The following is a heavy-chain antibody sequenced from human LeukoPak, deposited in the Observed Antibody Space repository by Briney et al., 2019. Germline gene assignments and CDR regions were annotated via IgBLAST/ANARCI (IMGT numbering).Heavy chain of an antibody. CDR2: ISSNGGST. Sequence: GGSLRLSCAASGFTFSSYAMHWVCQAPGKGLEYVSAISSNGGSTYYANSVKGRFTISRDNSENTLYLQMGSLRAEDMAVYYCAMSSGEQWRPFDYWGQGTLVTVSS. J-gene: IGHJ4*02. CDR1: GFTFSSYA. CDR3: AMSSGEQWRPFDY. D-gene: IGHD6-19*01. V-gene: IGHV3-64*01.